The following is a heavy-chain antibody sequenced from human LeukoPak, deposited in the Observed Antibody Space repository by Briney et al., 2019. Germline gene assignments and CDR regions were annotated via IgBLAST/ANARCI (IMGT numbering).Heavy chain of an antibody. J-gene: IGHJ4*01. CDR3: AKDRGYSHGFDY. Sequence: GRSLRLSCAASGFTFSSYGMHWVRQASGKGLEWVAGISYDGRSKEYVDSVKGRFTISRDNSKNTLYLQMNSLKAEDTAVYYCAKDRGYSHGFDYWGHGTLVTVSS. V-gene: IGHV3-30*18. CDR1: GFTFSSYG. CDR2: ISYDGRSK. D-gene: IGHD5-18*01.